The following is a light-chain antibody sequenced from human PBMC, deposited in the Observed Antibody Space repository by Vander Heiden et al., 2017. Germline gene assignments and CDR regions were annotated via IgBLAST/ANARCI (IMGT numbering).Light chain of an antibody. CDR2: DVT. V-gene: IGLV2-14*03. Sequence: QSALTQPASVSGSPGQSITISSAGTSSDVGNDNYVSWYQQHPGKAPKLVIYDVTNRPSGVSNRFSGAKSGNTASLTISGLQPEDEADYYCSSYTTSSTQVFGTGTKVTVL. J-gene: IGLJ1*01. CDR1: SSDVGNDNY. CDR3: SSYTTSSTQV.